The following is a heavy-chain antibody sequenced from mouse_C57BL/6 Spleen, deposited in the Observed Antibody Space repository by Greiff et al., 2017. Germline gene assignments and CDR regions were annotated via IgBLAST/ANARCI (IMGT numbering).Heavy chain of an antibody. V-gene: IGHV1-50*01. CDR2: IDPSDSYT. J-gene: IGHJ2*01. CDR1: GYTFTSYW. Sequence: QVQLQQPGAELVKPGASVKLSCKASGYTFTSYWMQWVKQRPGQGLEWIGEIDPSDSYTNYNQKFKGKATLTVDTSSSTAYMQLSSLTSEDSAVYYGAREVGQGYWGQGTTLTVSA. D-gene: IGHD3-3*01. CDR3: AREVGQGY.